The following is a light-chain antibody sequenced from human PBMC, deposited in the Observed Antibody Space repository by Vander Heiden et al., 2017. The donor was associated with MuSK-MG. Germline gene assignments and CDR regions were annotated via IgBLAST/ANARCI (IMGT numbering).Light chain of an antibody. Sequence: DIQMTQSPSTLSASVGDRVTITCRASQSISSWLAWYQQKPGKAPKLLIYDASSLESGVPSRFSGSGSGTEFTLTISSLQPDDFATYYCQPYNSYSWTFGQGTKVXIK. J-gene: IGKJ1*01. CDR1: QSISSW. CDR2: DAS. V-gene: IGKV1-5*01. CDR3: QPYNSYSWT.